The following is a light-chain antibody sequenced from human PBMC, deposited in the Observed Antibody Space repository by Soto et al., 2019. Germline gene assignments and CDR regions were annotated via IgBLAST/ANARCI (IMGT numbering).Light chain of an antibody. J-gene: IGLJ1*01. Sequence: QSVLTQPPSASGTPGQRVTICWSGSSSNIGSNHVYWYKQLPGTAPKLIIYMNNQRPSGVPDRFSGAKSGTSASLAISGLRSEDEADYDFAAWDDSLSGAYVFGTGTKVTVL. CDR1: SSNIGSNH. CDR2: MNN. V-gene: IGLV1-47*01. CDR3: AAWDDSLSGAYV.